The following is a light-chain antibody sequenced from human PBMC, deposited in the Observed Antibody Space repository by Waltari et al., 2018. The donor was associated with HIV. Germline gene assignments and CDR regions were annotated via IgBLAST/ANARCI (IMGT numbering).Light chain of an antibody. CDR2: GNY. CDR1: TSHIGFKT. Sequence: QSVVTQPPSVSGTPGQTVTISCSGSTSHIGFKTLNWYQHLPRTAPKRLIYGNYQRPSGVPDRFSASKSGTSASLAISGLQSEDEADYYCASWDASLNGWVFGGGTKLTVL. J-gene: IGLJ3*02. CDR3: ASWDASLNGWV. V-gene: IGLV1-44*01.